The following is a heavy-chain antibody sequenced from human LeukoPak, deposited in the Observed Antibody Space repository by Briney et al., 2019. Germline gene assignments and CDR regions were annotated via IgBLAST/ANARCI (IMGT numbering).Heavy chain of an antibody. CDR3: ARPNITSYYDSRGYDAFDV. CDR2: IYPDDSDT. D-gene: IGHD3-22*01. CDR1: GYRFNAYW. J-gene: IGHJ3*01. Sequence: GESLKISCKGSGYRFNAYWIAWVRQMPGKGLEWMGIIYPDDSDTRYSPSFQGQVTISADKSVRTAYLQWSSLKASDTAMYYCARPNITSYYDSRGYDAFDVWGQGTMVAVSS. V-gene: IGHV5-51*01.